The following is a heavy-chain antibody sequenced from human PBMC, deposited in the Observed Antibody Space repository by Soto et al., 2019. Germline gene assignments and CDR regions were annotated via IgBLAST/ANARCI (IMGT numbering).Heavy chain of an antibody. V-gene: IGHV3-48*01. Sequence: EVQLVESGGGLVQPGGSLRLSCAASGFTFSSYSMNWVRQAPGKGLEWGSYISSSSSTIYYADSVKGRFTISRDNAKNSLYLQMNSLRAEDTAVYYCARERGTIFGVVISHFDYWGQGTLVTVSS. CDR1: GFTFSSYS. CDR3: ARERGTIFGVVISHFDY. J-gene: IGHJ4*02. CDR2: ISSSSSTI. D-gene: IGHD3-3*01.